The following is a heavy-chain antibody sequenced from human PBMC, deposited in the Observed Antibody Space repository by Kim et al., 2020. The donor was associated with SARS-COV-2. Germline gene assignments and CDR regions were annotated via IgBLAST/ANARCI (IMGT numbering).Heavy chain of an antibody. CDR2: GYYTGST. CDR3: ASQGGYYDITNNW. V-gene: IGHV4-59*08. D-gene: IGHD3-22*01. Sequence: SETLSLTCTVSGGSISSCYWNWIRLPQEKGKDRIGNGYYTGSTNYNPALKNRGTISVATYKNQYSLKLSPVSAADTAAYYCASQGGYYDITNNW. J-gene: IGHJ5*01. CDR1: GGSISSCY.